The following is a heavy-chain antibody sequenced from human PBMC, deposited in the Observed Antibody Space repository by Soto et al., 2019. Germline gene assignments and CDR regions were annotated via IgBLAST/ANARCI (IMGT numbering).Heavy chain of an antibody. Sequence: SETLSLTCTVSGASLRGSPYSWGWIRQPPGKGLEWIASVSHSGNTYYNLSLRSRVTMSVDTSKNQFSLKLSSVTAADTAVYYCARTNHRVLRFSSLFDPWGQGTLVTVSS. J-gene: IGHJ5*02. CDR3: ARTNHRVLRFSSLFDP. CDR1: GASLRGSPYS. V-gene: IGHV4-39*07. CDR2: VSHSGNT. D-gene: IGHD3-3*01.